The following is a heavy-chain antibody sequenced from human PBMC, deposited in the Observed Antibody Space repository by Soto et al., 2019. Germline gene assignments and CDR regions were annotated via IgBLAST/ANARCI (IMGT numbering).Heavy chain of an antibody. CDR1: GFTFSNYV. CDR3: ARRARTATTNWGAFDI. D-gene: IGHD1-7*01. CDR2: ISYSADKT. Sequence: EVQLLESGGGLVQPGGSLRLSCAASGFTFSNYVMNWVRQAPGKWLEWVSTISYSADKTFYADSVKGRFTISRDNSRDTLFLQMNSLRADDAAVYYCARRARTATTNWGAFDIWGQGTMVTVSS. V-gene: IGHV3-23*01. J-gene: IGHJ3*02.